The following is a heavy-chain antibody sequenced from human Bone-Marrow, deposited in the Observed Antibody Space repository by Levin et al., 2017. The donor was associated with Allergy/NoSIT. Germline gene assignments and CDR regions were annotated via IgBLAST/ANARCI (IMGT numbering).Heavy chain of an antibody. CDR3: AKPSDYGNPYEAFDF. CDR2: IKEDGSEK. D-gene: IGHD4-11*01. V-gene: IGHV3-7*01. Sequence: GGSLRLSCAASGFTFSTYWMSWVRQAPGKGLEWVANIKEDGSEKYYGDSAKGRFTISRDNAKNSLFLQMNGLRGEDTAVYYCAKPSDYGNPYEAFDFWGQGTMVTVSS. J-gene: IGHJ3*01. CDR1: GFTFSTYW.